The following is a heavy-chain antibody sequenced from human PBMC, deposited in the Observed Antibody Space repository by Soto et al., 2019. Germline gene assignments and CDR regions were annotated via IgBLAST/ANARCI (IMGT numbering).Heavy chain of an antibody. CDR1: GGSISSSSYY. CDR2: IYYSGST. D-gene: IGHD3-3*01. CDR3: ASSYYDFWSTFDP. J-gene: IGHJ5*02. V-gene: IGHV4-39*07. Sequence: PSETLSLTCTVSGGSISSSSYYWGWIRQPPGKGLEWIGSIYYSGSTYYNPSLKSRVTISVDTSKNQFSLKLSSVTAADTAVYYCASSYYDFWSTFDPWRQGTLVTVSS.